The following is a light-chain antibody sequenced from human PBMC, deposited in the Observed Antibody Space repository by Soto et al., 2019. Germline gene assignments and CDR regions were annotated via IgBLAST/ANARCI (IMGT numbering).Light chain of an antibody. CDR1: QGISSY. CDR2: GAS. J-gene: IGKJ4*01. Sequence: DIQLTQSPSFLSASVGDRVTITCRASQGISSYLAWYQQKPGKAPKLLIYGASTLQSGVPSRFSGSGSGTEFTLTISSQQPADFATYYCQQLNSYLGDFGGGTKVEIK. CDR3: QQLNSYLGD. V-gene: IGKV1-9*01.